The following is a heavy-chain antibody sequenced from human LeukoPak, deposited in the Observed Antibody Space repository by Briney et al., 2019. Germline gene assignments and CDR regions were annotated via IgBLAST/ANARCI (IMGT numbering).Heavy chain of an antibody. CDR2: IYYSGST. J-gene: IGHJ4*02. V-gene: IGHV4-39*01. CDR1: GGSISSSSYY. Sequence: SETLSLTCTVSGGSISSSSYYWGWIRQPPGKGLERIGSIYYSGSTYYNPSLKSRVTISVDTSKNQFSLKLSSVTAADTAVYYCARHGPNDSSGYPPYFDYWGQGTLVTVSS. D-gene: IGHD3-22*01. CDR3: ARHGPNDSSGYPPYFDY.